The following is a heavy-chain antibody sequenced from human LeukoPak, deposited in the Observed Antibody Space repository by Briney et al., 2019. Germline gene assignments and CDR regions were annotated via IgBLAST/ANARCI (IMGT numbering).Heavy chain of an antibody. D-gene: IGHD4-23*01. CDR1: GFTFTAYG. CDR2: ISSSSTYI. J-gene: IGHJ4*02. V-gene: IGHV3-21*01. CDR3: ARYGGLHFDY. Sequence: GGSLRLSCAASGFTFTAYGMNWVRQVPGKGLAWVSSISSSSTYIYYADSVRGRFTISRDNAKNSLYLQMNSLRAEDTAVYYCARYGGLHFDYWGQGTLVTVSS.